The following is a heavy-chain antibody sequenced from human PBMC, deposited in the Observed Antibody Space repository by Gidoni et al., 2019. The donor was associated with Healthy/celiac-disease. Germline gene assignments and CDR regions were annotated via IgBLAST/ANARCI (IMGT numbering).Heavy chain of an antibody. D-gene: IGHD1-26*01. Sequence: QLQLQESGPGLVKPSETLSLTCTVSGGSISSSSYYWGWIRQPPGKGLEWIGSIYYSGSTYYNPSLKSRVTISVDTSKNQFSLKLSSVTAADTAVYYCAREWSYYPYYFDYWGQGTLVTVSS. CDR1: GGSISSSSYY. CDR3: AREWSYYPYYFDY. V-gene: IGHV4-39*07. J-gene: IGHJ4*02. CDR2: IYYSGST.